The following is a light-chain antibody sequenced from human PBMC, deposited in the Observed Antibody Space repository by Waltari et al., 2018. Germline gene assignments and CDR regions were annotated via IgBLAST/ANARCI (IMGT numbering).Light chain of an antibody. CDR1: SSNIGAGYD. V-gene: IGLV1-40*01. J-gene: IGLJ3*02. CDR2: GNN. Sequence: QSVLTQPPSVSGAPGQRVTISCTGSSSNIGAGYDVHWYRQIPGTAPQLLIFGNNNRPSGVPDRFSGSKSGTSVSLAITGLQAEDEADYYCQSYDSRLSVLGLGGGTKLTVL. CDR3: QSYDSRLSVLG.